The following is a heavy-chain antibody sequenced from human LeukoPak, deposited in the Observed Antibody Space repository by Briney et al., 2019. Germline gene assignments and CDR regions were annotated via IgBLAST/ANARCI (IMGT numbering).Heavy chain of an antibody. V-gene: IGHV3-30-3*01. CDR1: GFTFSSYA. J-gene: IGHJ6*02. CDR2: TSYDGSNK. Sequence: PGRSLRLSCAASGFTFSSYAMHWVRQAPGKGLEWVAVTSYDGSNKYYADSVKGRFTISRDNSKNTLYLQMNSLRAEDTAVYYCASGYYYYYGMDVWGQGTTVTVSS. CDR3: ASGYYYYYGMDV.